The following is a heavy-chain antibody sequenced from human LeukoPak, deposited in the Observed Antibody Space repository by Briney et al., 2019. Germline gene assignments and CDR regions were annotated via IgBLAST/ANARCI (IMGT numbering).Heavy chain of an antibody. J-gene: IGHJ4*02. D-gene: IGHD3-9*01. Sequence: ASVKVSCKASGGTFSSYAISWVRQAPGQGLEWMGGIIPIFGTANYAQKFQGRVTITADKSTSTAYMELSCLRSEDTAVYYCARARSLYYDILTGYEYDYWGQGTLVTVSS. CDR3: ARARSLYYDILTGYEYDY. CDR2: IIPIFGTA. CDR1: GGTFSSYA. V-gene: IGHV1-69*06.